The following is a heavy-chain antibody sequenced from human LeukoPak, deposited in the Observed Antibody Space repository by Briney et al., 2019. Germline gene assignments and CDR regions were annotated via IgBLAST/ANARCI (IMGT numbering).Heavy chain of an antibody. CDR1: GFTFSSYG. CDR2: ISYDGRNK. V-gene: IGHV3-30*18. J-gene: IGHJ4*02. Sequence: GGSLRLSCAASGFTFSSYGMYWVRQAPGKGLEWVAVISYDGRNKYYADSVKGRFTISRDNSKNTLYLQMNSLRAEDTAVYYCAKDRITYYYGSGSYYGLDYWGQGTLVTVSS. D-gene: IGHD3-10*01. CDR3: AKDRITYYYGSGSYYGLDY.